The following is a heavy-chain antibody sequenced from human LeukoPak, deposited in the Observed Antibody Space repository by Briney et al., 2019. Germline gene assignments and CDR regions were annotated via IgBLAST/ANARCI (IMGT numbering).Heavy chain of an antibody. CDR1: GFTFSSYS. J-gene: IGHJ4*02. CDR2: ISSSSSYI. D-gene: IGHD3-22*01. CDR3: ARGRCSGGSCYLVGGSYYYDSSGYYYFDY. V-gene: IGHV3-21*01. Sequence: GGSLRLSCAASGFTFSSYSMNWVRQAPGKGLEWVSSISSSSSYIYYADSVKGRFTISRDNAKNSLYLQMNSLRAEDTAVYYCARGRCSGGSCYLVGGSYYYDSSGYYYFDYWGQGTLVTVSS.